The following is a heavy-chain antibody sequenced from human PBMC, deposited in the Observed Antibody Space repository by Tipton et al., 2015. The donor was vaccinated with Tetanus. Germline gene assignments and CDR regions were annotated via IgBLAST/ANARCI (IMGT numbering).Heavy chain of an antibody. CDR2: VYYSGST. V-gene: IGHV4-59*08. CDR1: GGSINNYY. J-gene: IGHJ4*02. Sequence: TLSLTCTVSGGSINNYYWSWIRQPPGKGLEWIGYVYYSGSTNYNPSLKSRVTISVDTSKNQFSLNLSSVTAADTAVYYCARHLTYTYTSRYFDYWGLGTLVTVSS. CDR3: ARHLTYTYTSRYFDY. D-gene: IGHD5-18*01.